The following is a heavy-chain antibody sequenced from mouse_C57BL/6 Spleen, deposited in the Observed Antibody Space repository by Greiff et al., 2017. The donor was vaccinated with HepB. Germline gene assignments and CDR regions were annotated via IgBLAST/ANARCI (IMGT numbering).Heavy chain of an antibody. J-gene: IGHJ3*01. D-gene: IGHD2-4*01. CDR2: IYPGSGST. V-gene: IGHV1-55*01. CDR1: GYTFTSYW. CDR3: ARYHYDERPWLAY. Sequence: QVQLQQPGAELVKPGASVKMSCKASGYTFTSYWITWVKQRPGQGLEWIGDIYPGSGSTNYNEKFKSKATLTVDTSSSTAYMQLSSLTSEDSAVYYCARYHYDERPWLAYWGQGTLVTVSA.